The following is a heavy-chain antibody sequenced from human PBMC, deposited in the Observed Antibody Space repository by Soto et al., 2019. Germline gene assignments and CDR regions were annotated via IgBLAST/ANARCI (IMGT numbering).Heavy chain of an antibody. D-gene: IGHD6-6*01. CDR1: GGSISSGGYS. CDR3: AGGIAARPLGY. Sequence: QLQLQESGSGLVKPSQTLSLTCAVSGGSISSGGYSCSWIRQPPGKGLEWIGYIAHSVSTYYNPSLKSRVTLSVDRSKNQFSLKLSSVTAADTAVYYCAGGIAARPLGYWGQGTLVTVSS. V-gene: IGHV4-30-2*01. CDR2: IAHSVST. J-gene: IGHJ4*02.